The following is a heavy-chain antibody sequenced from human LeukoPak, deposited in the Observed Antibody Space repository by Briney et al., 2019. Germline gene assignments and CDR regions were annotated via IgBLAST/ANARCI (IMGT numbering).Heavy chain of an antibody. Sequence: LAASVKVSCKASGYTFTGYYMRWVPQAPGQGLEWMGLINPNSGGTNYAKKFQGRVTMTRDTSISTAYMELSRLRSDDTAVYYRARAWIQLWLVFVYWGQGTLVTVSS. J-gene: IGHJ4*02. CDR3: ARAWIQLWLVFVY. D-gene: IGHD5-18*01. V-gene: IGHV1-2*03. CDR1: GYTFTGYY. CDR2: INPNSGGT.